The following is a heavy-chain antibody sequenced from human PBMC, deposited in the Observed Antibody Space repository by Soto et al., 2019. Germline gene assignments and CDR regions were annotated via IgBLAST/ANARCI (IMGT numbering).Heavy chain of an antibody. V-gene: IGHV3-7*01. Sequence: GGSLRLSCAASGFTFSSYGMRWVRQAPGKGLEWVANIKQDGSEKYYVDSVKGRFTISRDNAKNSLYLQMNSLRAEDTAVYYCAREYGDYRDAFDIWGQGTMVTVSS. CDR2: IKQDGSEK. CDR3: AREYGDYRDAFDI. J-gene: IGHJ3*02. D-gene: IGHD4-17*01. CDR1: GFTFSSYG.